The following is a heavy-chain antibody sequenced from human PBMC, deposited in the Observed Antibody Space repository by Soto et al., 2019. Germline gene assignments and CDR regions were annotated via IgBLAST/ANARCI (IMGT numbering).Heavy chain of an antibody. J-gene: IGHJ3*02. D-gene: IGHD3-3*01. Sequence: QVHLVQSGAEVKRPGASVKVSCQASGYTFTRYGIYWVRQAPGQSLEWMGWINADNGNTRYAEEFKFKNRVSITRDTSATSAYMELSGLTSEDTAVYVCARGNTVFGVNDAFDIWGQGTMVTVSS. CDR3: ARGNTVFGVNDAFDI. CDR2: INADNGNT. CDR1: GYTFTRYG. V-gene: IGHV1-3*01.